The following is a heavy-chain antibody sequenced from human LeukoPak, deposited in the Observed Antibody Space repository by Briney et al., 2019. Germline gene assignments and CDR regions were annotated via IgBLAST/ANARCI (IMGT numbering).Heavy chain of an antibody. J-gene: IGHJ3*02. CDR1: GFTFSSYS. CDR2: ISSSSSSTI. V-gene: IGHV3-48*01. Sequence: GGSLRLSCAASGFTFSSYSMNWVRQAPGKGLEWVSYISSSSSSTIYYADSVKGRFTISRDNAKNSLYLQMNSLRAEDTAVYYCARDSARYCSSTSCHDAFDIWGQGTTVTVSS. D-gene: IGHD2-2*01. CDR3: ARDSARYCSSTSCHDAFDI.